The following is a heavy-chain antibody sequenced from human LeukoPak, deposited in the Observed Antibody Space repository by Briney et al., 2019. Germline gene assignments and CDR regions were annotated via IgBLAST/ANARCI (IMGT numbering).Heavy chain of an antibody. CDR3: ARGAWVRRAVSTDYYYMDV. CDR1: GGSISSYH. Sequence: SETLSLTCTVSGGSISSYHWSWIRQPAGKGLEWIGRIYTSGSTNYNPSLKSRVTMSVDTSKNQFSLKLSSVTAADTAVYYCARGAWVRRAVSTDYYYMDVWGKGTTVTFSS. D-gene: IGHD2/OR15-2a*01. CDR2: IYTSGST. V-gene: IGHV4-4*07. J-gene: IGHJ6*03.